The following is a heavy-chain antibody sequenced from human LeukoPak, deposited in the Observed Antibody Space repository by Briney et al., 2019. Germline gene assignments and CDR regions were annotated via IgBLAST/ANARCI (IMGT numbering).Heavy chain of an antibody. CDR1: GFIFSDAW. J-gene: IGHJ4*02. CDR3: TTGYWNACHDGY. Sequence: PGGSLRLSCVASGFIFSDAWISWVRQAPGKGLEWVGRIKSKADGETTDYAAPLKGRFTISRDDSKNTLYVQINSLKTEDTGVYYCTTGYWNACHDGYWGQGTLVTVSS. D-gene: IGHD1-1*01. CDR2: IKSKADGETT. V-gene: IGHV3-15*01.